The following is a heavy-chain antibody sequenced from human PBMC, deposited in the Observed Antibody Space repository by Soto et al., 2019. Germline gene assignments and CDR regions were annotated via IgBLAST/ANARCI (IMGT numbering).Heavy chain of an antibody. CDR1: GGSVSSGSYY. CDR2: IYYSGST. CDR3: ARDGRNSGSLDY. D-gene: IGHD1-26*01. J-gene: IGHJ4*02. Sequence: QVQLQESGPGLVKPSETLSLTCTVSGGSVSSGSYYWSWIRQPPGKGLEWIGYIYYSGSTNYNPSLKSRVSISVDTSKNQFSLKLSSVTAADTAVYYCARDGRNSGSLDYWGQGTLVTGSS. V-gene: IGHV4-61*01.